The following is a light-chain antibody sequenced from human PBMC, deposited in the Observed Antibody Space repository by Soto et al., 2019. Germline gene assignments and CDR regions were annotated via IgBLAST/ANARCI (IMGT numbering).Light chain of an antibody. J-gene: IGKJ5*01. CDR2: GAS. V-gene: IGKV3-15*01. Sequence: EVVLTHSPATLSVSPCERATLSFRASQSVSTNLAWYQQRPGQVPRLLIYGASARATGIPDRFSGSGAGTEFTLTISSLQSEDFAVYYCHQYNNWRTFGQGTRLENK. CDR1: QSVSTN. CDR3: HQYNNWRT.